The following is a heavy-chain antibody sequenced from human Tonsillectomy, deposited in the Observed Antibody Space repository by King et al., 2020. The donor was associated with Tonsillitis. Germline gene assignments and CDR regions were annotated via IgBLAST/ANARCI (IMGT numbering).Heavy chain of an antibody. D-gene: IGHD2-2*01. Sequence: HVQLVESGGGVVQPGRSLRLSCAASGFIFTSYGMHWVRQAPGKGLEWVAVISYDGNNKYYADSVKGRFTISRDNSKNTLYLLMNSLRAEDTAVYYCAKSVCSISSCYAEVYYYYYYGMDVWGQGTTVTVSS. J-gene: IGHJ6*02. CDR3: AKSVCSISSCYAEVYYYYYYGMDV. V-gene: IGHV3-30*18. CDR2: ISYDGNNK. CDR1: GFIFTSYG.